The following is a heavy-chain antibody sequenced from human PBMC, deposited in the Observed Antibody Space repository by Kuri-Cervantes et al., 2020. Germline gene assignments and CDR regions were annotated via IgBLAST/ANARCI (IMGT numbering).Heavy chain of an antibody. Sequence: ASVKVSCKASGYTFTSYGISGVRQAPGQGLEWMGWISAYNGNTNYAQKLQVRVTMTTDTSTSTAYMELRSLRSDDTAVYYCARHRRERYSSSWYGGDSNWFDPWGQGTLVTVSS. D-gene: IGHD6-13*01. CDR2: ISAYNGNT. CDR1: GYTFTSYG. J-gene: IGHJ5*02. CDR3: ARHRRERYSSSWYGGDSNWFDP. V-gene: IGHV1-18*01.